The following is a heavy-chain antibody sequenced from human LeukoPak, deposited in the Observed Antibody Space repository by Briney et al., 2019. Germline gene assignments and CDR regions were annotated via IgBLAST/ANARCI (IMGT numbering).Heavy chain of an antibody. V-gene: IGHV4-59*01. D-gene: IGHD2-15*01. Sequence: SETLSLTCTVSGASFNIYYWSWIRQPPGKGLEWIGYIYYSGSTNYNPSLKSRVTISVETSKNQFSLKLRSVTAVDTAVYYCARGGFSGGILRYFDLWGRGTLVTVSS. CDR2: IYYSGST. J-gene: IGHJ2*01. CDR1: GASFNIYY. CDR3: ARGGFSGGILRYFDL.